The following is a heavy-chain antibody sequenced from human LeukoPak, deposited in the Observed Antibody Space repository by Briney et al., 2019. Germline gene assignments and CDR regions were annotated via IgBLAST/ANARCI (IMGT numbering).Heavy chain of an antibody. V-gene: IGHV3-30-3*01. CDR2: ISYDGSNK. CDR3: ARFGYYYDSSGYYCDY. Sequence: PGGSLRPSCAASGFTFSSYATHWVRQAPGKGLEWVAVISYDGSNKYYADSVKGRFTISRDNSKNTLYLQMNSLRAEDTAVYYCARFGYYYDSSGYYCDYWGQGTLVTVSS. D-gene: IGHD3-22*01. CDR1: GFTFSSYA. J-gene: IGHJ4*02.